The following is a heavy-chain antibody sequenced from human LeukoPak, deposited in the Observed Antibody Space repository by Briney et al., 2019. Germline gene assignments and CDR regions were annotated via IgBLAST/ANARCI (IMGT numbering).Heavy chain of an antibody. V-gene: IGHV3-48*01. CDR2: IGTGTSTV. CDR3: VRDKDWGFDS. D-gene: IGHD7-27*01. CDR1: GFTFTSYT. Sequence: PGESLRLSCAASGFTFTSYTMNWVRQAPGKGLEWVSHIGTGTSTVGYADSIKGRFTISRDNAKNSVDLQMSCLRVDDSAVYYCVRDKDWGFDSWGQGTLVTVSS. J-gene: IGHJ4*02.